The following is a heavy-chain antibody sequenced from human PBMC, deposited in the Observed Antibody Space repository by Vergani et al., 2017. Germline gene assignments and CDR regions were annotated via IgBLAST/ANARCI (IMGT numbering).Heavy chain of an antibody. CDR1: GGSISSGSYY. Sequence: QVQLQESGPGLVKPSQTLSLTCTVSGGSISSGSYYWSWIRQPAGKGLEWIGRIYTSGSTNYNPSLKSRVTISVDKSKNQFSLKLSSVTAADTAVYYCARVRAEGGSTSSQWAFDIWGQGTMVTVSS. V-gene: IGHV4-61*02. J-gene: IGHJ3*02. D-gene: IGHD2-2*01. CDR3: ARVRAEGGSTSSQWAFDI. CDR2: IYTSGST.